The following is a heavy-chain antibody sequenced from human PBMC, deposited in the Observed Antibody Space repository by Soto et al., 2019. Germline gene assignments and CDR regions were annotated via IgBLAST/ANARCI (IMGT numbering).Heavy chain of an antibody. V-gene: IGHV3-33*01. D-gene: IGHD3-16*01. CDR2: IWHDGSQK. CDR1: GFTFSNYG. J-gene: IGHJ3*01. CDR3: EGRDDPVYV. Sequence: QVQLVESGGGVVQPGTSLRLSCVATGFTFSNYGIHWVRQAPGRGLEWVAVIWHDGSQKYLADSVMDRFTISRDNSKNSVYLQMNSLRAEDAAGYYCEGRDDPVYVWGQWTMVTVSS.